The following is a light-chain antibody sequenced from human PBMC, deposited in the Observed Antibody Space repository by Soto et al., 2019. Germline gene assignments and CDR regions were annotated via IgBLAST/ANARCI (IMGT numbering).Light chain of an antibody. CDR1: SSDVGGYNY. Sequence: QSVLTQPPSASGSPGQSVTISCTGTSSDVGGYNYVSWYQQHPGKVPKLMIYEVSKRPSGVPDRFSGSKSGNTASLTVSGLQAEDDADYYCSSYAGSNNLIFGGGTKLTVL. CDR3: SSYAGSNNLI. J-gene: IGLJ2*01. CDR2: EVS. V-gene: IGLV2-8*01.